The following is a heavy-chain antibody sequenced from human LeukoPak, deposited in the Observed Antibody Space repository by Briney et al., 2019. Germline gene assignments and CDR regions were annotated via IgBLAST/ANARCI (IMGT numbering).Heavy chain of an antibody. D-gene: IGHD6-13*01. J-gene: IGHJ3*01. CDR2: IYYRGST. CDR3: ARHDGSSWYYAFDV. V-gene: IGHV4-59*08. CDR1: GVSISSYY. Sequence: SETLSLTCTVSGVSISSYYWSWIRQPPGKGLEWIGYIYYRGSTNYNPSLKSRVTISLDTSKNQFSLKLSSVTAADTAVYYCARHDGSSWYYAFDVWGQGTMVTVSS.